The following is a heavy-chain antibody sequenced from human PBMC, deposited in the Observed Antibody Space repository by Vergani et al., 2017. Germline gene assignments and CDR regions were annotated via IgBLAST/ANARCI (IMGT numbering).Heavy chain of an antibody. Sequence: EVQLVQSGAEVKKPGESLKISCKGSGYSFTSYWIGWVRQMPGKGLEWMGIIYPGDSDTRYSPSFQGQVTISADKSISTAYLQWSSLKASDTAMYYCARRGEAPAATSIRYYYYYGMDVWGQGTTVTVSS. D-gene: IGHD2-2*01. CDR3: ARRGEAPAATSIRYYYYYGMDV. CDR1: GYSFTSYW. J-gene: IGHJ6*02. V-gene: IGHV5-51*01. CDR2: IYPGDSDT.